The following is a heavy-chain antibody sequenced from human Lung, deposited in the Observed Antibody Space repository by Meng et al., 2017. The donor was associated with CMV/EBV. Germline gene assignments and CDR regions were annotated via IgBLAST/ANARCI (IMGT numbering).Heavy chain of an antibody. Sequence: PSSTVALSCAGAVGSTGSMIVCSCGRQPPEKVLEWIGEIYHNGSTNYNPSHKSRVTISVDKAKNQFTLKLSPVTAADTAVYYCASFPPPGKQWLVTDYWGQGTLVTVSS. V-gene: IGHV4-4*02. CDR1: VGSTGSMIV. CDR3: ASFPPPGKQWLVTDY. CDR2: IYHNGST. D-gene: IGHD6-19*01. J-gene: IGHJ4*02.